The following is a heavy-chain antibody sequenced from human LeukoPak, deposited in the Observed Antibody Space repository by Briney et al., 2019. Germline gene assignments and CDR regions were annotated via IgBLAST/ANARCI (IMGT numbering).Heavy chain of an antibody. CDR3: ARELQYSSGSDY. J-gene: IGHJ4*02. V-gene: IGHV1-18*04. D-gene: IGHD6-19*01. Sequence: ASVKVSCKASGYTFTGYYMHWVRQAPGQGLEWMGWISAYNGNTNYAQKLQGRVTMTTDTSTSTAYMELRSLRSGDTAVYYCARELQYSSGSDYWGQGTLVTVSS. CDR1: GYTFTGYY. CDR2: ISAYNGNT.